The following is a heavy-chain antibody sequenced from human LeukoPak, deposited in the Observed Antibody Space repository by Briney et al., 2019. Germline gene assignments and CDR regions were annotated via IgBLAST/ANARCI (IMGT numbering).Heavy chain of an antibody. D-gene: IGHD4-17*01. V-gene: IGHV4-61*02. CDR3: ARDLNLSPDYGDRSDAFDI. CDR1: GGSISSGSYY. Sequence: SQTLSLTCTVSGGSISSGSYYWSWIRQPAGKGLEWIGRIYTSGSTNYNPSLKSRVTISVDTSKNQFSLKLSSVTAADTAVYYCARDLNLSPDYGDRSDAFDIWGQGTMVIVSS. CDR2: IYTSGST. J-gene: IGHJ3*02.